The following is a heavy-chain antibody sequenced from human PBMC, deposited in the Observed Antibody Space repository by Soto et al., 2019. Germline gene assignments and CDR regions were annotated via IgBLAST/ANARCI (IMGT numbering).Heavy chain of an antibody. D-gene: IGHD3-22*01. J-gene: IGHJ4*02. Sequence: QVQLVESGGGVVQPGRSLRLSCAASGFTFSSYGMHWVRQAPGKGLEWVAVISYDGSNKYYADSVKGRFTISRDNSKNTLYLQMNSLRAEDTAVYYCAKDGDSNIHYYDSSGYYNFDYWGQGTLVTGSS. CDR1: GFTFSSYG. V-gene: IGHV3-30*18. CDR3: AKDGDSNIHYYDSSGYYNFDY. CDR2: ISYDGSNK.